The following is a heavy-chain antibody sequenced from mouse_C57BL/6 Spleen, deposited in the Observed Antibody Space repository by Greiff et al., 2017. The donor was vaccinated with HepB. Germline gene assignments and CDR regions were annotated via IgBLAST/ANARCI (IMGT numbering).Heavy chain of an antibody. Sequence: VNVVESGPGLVQPSQSLSITCTVSGFSLTSYGVHWVRQSPGKGLEWLGVIWRGGSTDYNAAFMSRLSITKDNSKSQVFFKMNSLQADDTAIYYCAKISGGSSLYYYAMDYWGQGTSVTVSS. CDR3: AKISGGSSLYYYAMDY. CDR1: GFSLTSYG. J-gene: IGHJ4*01. V-gene: IGHV2-5*01. D-gene: IGHD1-1*01. CDR2: IWRGGST.